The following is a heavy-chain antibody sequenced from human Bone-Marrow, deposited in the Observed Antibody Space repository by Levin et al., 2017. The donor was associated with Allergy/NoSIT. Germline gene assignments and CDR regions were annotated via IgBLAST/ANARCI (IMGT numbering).Heavy chain of an antibody. Sequence: GGSLRLSCATSGFVFNNYDIHWVRQAPGKGLEWVAVIWFDGTTEYFGDSVKGRFTISRDSTKNIVFLQMSSLRVEDTAMYYCARSDNGDYVGEFDIWGQGTMVTVSS. V-gene: IGHV3-33*01. D-gene: IGHD4-17*01. CDR2: IWFDGTTE. J-gene: IGHJ3*02. CDR3: ARSDNGDYVGEFDI. CDR1: GFVFNNYD.